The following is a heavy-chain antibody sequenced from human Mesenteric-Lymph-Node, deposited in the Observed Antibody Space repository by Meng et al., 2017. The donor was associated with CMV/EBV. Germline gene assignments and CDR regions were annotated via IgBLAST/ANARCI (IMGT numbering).Heavy chain of an antibody. CDR3: AKLGAKEAKITIFGVVTPRSYYFDY. Sequence: GESLKISCAASGFTFSSYSMNWVRQAPGKGLEWVSAISGSGGSTYYADSVKGRFTISRDNSKNTLYLQMNSLRAEDTAVYYCAKLGAKEAKITIFGVVTPRSYYFDYWGQGTLVTVSS. CDR1: GFTFSSYS. D-gene: IGHD3-3*01. CDR2: ISGSGGST. J-gene: IGHJ4*02. V-gene: IGHV3-23*01.